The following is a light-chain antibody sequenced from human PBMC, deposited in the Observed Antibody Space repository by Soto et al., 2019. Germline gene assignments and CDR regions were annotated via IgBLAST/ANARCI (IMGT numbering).Light chain of an antibody. CDR2: GAS. V-gene: IGKV3-20*01. Sequence: EIVLTQSPGTLSLSPGERATLSCRASQSVSSSFLAWYQQKPGQAPRLLIYGASSRATGIPDRFSGSGSGTDFTLTISRLESEDFAVYYCQQYGSSPPWTFGQGTKVEI. J-gene: IGKJ1*01. CDR1: QSVSSSF. CDR3: QQYGSSPPWT.